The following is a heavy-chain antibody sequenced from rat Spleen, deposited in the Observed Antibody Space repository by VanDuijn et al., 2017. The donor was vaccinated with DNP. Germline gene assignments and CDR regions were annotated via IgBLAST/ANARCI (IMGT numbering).Heavy chain of an antibody. V-gene: IGHV5-25*01. CDR2: ISPSGGST. Sequence: EVQLVESGGGLVQPGRSLKLSCAASGFTFSNYDMAWVRQAPTKGLEWVASISPSGGSTYYRDSVKGRFTVSRDNAKSSLYLQMDSLRSEDTATYYCARESGGAMDAWGQGTSVTVSS. J-gene: IGHJ4*01. CDR3: ARESGGAMDA. CDR1: GFTFSNYD. D-gene: IGHD1-1*01.